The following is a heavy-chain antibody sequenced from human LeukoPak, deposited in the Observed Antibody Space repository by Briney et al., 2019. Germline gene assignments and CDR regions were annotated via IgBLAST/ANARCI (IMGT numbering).Heavy chain of an antibody. D-gene: IGHD4-17*01. V-gene: IGHV4-61*08. Sequence: SETLSLTCTLPGGSVSRGGYYWRWIRHPPGKRLEWIEDIYHSGSTNYNPSLKSRFTIPVHTSNNKFSLKLSSVTGADTAVYYCARERGSTVTTSGLDRWGQGTLVTVSS. CDR2: IYHSGST. CDR3: ARERGSTVTTSGLDR. J-gene: IGHJ5*02. CDR1: GGSVSRGGYY.